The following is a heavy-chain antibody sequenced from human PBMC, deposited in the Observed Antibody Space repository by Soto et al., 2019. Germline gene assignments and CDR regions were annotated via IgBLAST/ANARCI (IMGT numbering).Heavy chain of an antibody. D-gene: IGHD3-3*02. V-gene: IGHV4-38-2*02. CDR2: IYHSGNT. Sequence: SETLSLTCTVSGGSLRGYYWGWVRQPPGKGLEWIGSIYHSGNTYYNPSLKSRVTISLDTSKNQFSLKLTSVTAADTAMYYCARVKLAGRRSFHYWGQGTLDPVSS. CDR3: ARVKLAGRRSFHY. CDR1: GGSLRGYY. J-gene: IGHJ4*02.